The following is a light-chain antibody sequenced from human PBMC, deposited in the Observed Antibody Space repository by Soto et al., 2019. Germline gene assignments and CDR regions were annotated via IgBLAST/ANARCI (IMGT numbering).Light chain of an antibody. CDR3: CSYAGSSTSV. J-gene: IGLJ1*01. V-gene: IGLV2-23*01. CDR1: SSDVGSYNL. Sequence: QAVVTQPASVSGSPGQSITISCTGTSSDVGSYNLVSWYQQHPGKAPKLMIYEGSKRPSGVSNRFSGSKSGNTASLTISGLQAEDEADYYCCSYAGSSTSVLGTGTKVTVL. CDR2: EGS.